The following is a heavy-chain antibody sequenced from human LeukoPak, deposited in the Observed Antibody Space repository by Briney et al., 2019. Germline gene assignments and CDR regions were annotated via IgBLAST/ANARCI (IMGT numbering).Heavy chain of an antibody. CDR3: PRGNSGYDSRY. D-gene: IGHD5-12*01. CDR2: VHYSGNT. Sequence: SETLSLTCSVSGGSISSYYWSWIRQPPGKGLEWIGYVHYSGNTNYNPSLKSGVTLSVDTSKNQFSLKLTSVTAADTAVYYCPRGNSGYDSRYWGQGTLVTVSS. J-gene: IGHJ4*02. V-gene: IGHV4-59*01. CDR1: GGSISSYY.